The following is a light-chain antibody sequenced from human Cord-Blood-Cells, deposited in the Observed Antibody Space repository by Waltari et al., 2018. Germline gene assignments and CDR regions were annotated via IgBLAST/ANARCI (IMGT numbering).Light chain of an antibody. J-gene: IGLJ2*01. CDR2: EGS. V-gene: IGLV2-23*01. Sequence: QSALTQPASVSGSPGQSITISCTGTSSDVGSYNLVSWYQQHPGKAPKLMIYEGSKRPSGVSNRISGSKSSNTASLTISGLQAEDEADYYCCSYAGSSTLVFGGGTKLTVL. CDR3: CSYAGSSTLV. CDR1: SSDVGSYNL.